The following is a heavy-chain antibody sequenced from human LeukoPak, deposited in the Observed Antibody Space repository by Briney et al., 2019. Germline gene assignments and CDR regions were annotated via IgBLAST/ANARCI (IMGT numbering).Heavy chain of an antibody. D-gene: IGHD1-26*01. Sequence: SGSLSLTCDASGGSISDSNLWSWVRAPPEQVLELSGEVPLAGQTNYNPPLNGRVTMSLDESSTQLSMKLTSVTAADTAIYYCSRESGAFCPYGYWGQGTLVIVPS. V-gene: IGHV4-4*02. CDR1: GGSISDSNL. J-gene: IGHJ4*02. CDR3: SRESGAFCPYGY. CDR2: VPLAGQT.